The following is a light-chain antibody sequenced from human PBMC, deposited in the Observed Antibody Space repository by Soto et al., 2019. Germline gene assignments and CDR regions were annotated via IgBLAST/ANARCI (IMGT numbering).Light chain of an antibody. J-gene: IGLJ2*01. CDR1: SSDVGSYNL. V-gene: IGLV2-23*03. CDR3: CSYAGSSTFRV. CDR2: EGS. Sequence: QSALTQPASVSGSPGQSITISCTGTSSDVGSYNLVSWYQQHPGKAPKLMIYEGSKWPSGVSNRFSGSKSGNTASLTISGLQAEDEADYYCCSYAGSSTFRVFGGGTKVTVL.